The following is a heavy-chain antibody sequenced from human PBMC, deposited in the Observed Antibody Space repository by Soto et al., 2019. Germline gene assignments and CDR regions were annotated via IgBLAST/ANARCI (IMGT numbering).Heavy chain of an antibody. Sequence: QAGGSLRLSCVASGFNLNTYGIYWVRQAPGKGLQWVAQILYDGSKKHYADSVKGRFTITRDNSKNTVYLQMDSLRVDDTAMYYCVRDLALMADYWRQRTLVTVSS. V-gene: IGHV3-30*03. J-gene: IGHJ4*02. D-gene: IGHD3-16*01. CDR2: ILYDGSKK. CDR3: VRDLALMADY. CDR1: GFNLNTYG.